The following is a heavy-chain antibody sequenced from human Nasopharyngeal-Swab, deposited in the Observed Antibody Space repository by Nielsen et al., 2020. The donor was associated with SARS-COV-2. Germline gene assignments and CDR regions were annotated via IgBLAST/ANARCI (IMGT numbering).Heavy chain of an antibody. V-gene: IGHV4-59*12. D-gene: IGHD3-3*01. J-gene: IGHJ4*02. Sequence: SETLSLTCTVSGGSISGYYWSWIRQPPGRGLEWIGYIYYSGSTNYNPSFKSRVTMSVDTSKNQFSLKLSSVTDADTAVYYCARDGADFWSGMGFDYWGQGTLVTVSS. CDR1: GGSISGYY. CDR3: ARDGADFWSGMGFDY. CDR2: IYYSGST.